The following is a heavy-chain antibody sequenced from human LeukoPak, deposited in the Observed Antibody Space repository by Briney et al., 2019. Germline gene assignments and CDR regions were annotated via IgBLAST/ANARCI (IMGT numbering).Heavy chain of an antibody. CDR2: IYYSGST. CDR3: ATPKGYYYGSGPGYFNY. CDR1: GGPSSSSSYY. D-gene: IGHD3-10*01. V-gene: IGHV4-39*07. J-gene: IGHJ4*02. Sequence: SDTLSLTCTVSGGPSSSSSYYWGWIRQPPGRGLEWIGRIYYSGSTYYNPSLKSRVTISVDTSKNQFSLKLSSVTAADTAVYYCATPKGYYYGSGPGYFNYWGQGILVTVSS.